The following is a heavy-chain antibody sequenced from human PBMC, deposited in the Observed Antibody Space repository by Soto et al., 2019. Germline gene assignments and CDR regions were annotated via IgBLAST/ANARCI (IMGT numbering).Heavy chain of an antibody. CDR2: IYHSGST. CDR1: SGGYS. CDR3: ARVSGLGNYYYYGMDV. D-gene: IGHD2-21*01. V-gene: IGHV4-30-2*01. Sequence: SGGYSWSWIRQPPGKGLEWIGYIYHSGSTYYNPSLKSRVTISVDRSKNQFSLKLSSVTAADTAVYYCARVSGLGNYYYYGMDVSGQRTTVTVSS. J-gene: IGHJ6*02.